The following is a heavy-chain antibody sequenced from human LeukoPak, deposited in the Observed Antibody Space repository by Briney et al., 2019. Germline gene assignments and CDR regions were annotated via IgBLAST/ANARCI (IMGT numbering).Heavy chain of an antibody. CDR1: GFTVSSNY. CDR3: AKDPLNDFWPH. Sequence: PGGSLRLSCAASGFTVSSNYMSWVRQAPGKGLEWVSVIYSGGSTYYADSVKGRFTISRDNSKNTLYLQMNSLRAEDTAVYYCAKDPLNDFWPHWGQGTLVTVSS. J-gene: IGHJ4*02. D-gene: IGHD3-3*01. CDR2: IYSGGST. V-gene: IGHV3-53*01.